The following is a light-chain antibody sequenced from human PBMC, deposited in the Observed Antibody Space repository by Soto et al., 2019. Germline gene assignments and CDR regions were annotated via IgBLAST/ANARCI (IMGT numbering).Light chain of an antibody. CDR3: SSYTCSSTLV. Sequence: QSALTQPASVSGSPGQSITISCTGTSSDVGGYNYVSWYQQHPGKAPKLMIYDVSNRPSGVSNRFSGSKSGNTASLTISGVQAEDEADYYCSSYTCSSTLVFGGGTKLTVL. J-gene: IGLJ2*01. CDR1: SSDVGGYNY. CDR2: DVS. V-gene: IGLV2-14*01.